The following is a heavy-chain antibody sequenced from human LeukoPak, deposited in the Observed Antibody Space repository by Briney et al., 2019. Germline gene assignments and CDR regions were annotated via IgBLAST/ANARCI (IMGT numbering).Heavy chain of an antibody. CDR3: ARGAAVVVPAPISVDYYDRKTDAFDI. V-gene: IGHV1-69*04. D-gene: IGHD2-2*01. CDR1: GGTFSSYA. CDR2: IIPILGIA. J-gene: IGHJ3*02. Sequence: GASVKVSCKASGGTFSSYAISWVRQAPGQGLEWMGRIIPILGIANYAQKFQGRVTITADKSTSTAYMELSSLRSEDTAVYYCARGAAVVVPAPISVDYYDRKTDAFDIWGQGTMVTVSS.